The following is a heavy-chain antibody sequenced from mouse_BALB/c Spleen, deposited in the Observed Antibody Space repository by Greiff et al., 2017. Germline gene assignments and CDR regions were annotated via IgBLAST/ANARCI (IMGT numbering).Heavy chain of an antibody. Sequence: EVKVVESGGGLVQPGGSRKLSCAASGFTFSSFGMHWVRQAPEKGLEWVAYISSGSSTIYYADTVKGRFTISRDNPKNTLFLQMTSLRSEDTAMYYCARDGYYPYYFDYWGQGTTLTVSS. CDR3: ARDGYYPYYFDY. D-gene: IGHD2-3*01. V-gene: IGHV5-17*02. CDR2: ISSGSSTI. J-gene: IGHJ2*01. CDR1: GFTFSSFG.